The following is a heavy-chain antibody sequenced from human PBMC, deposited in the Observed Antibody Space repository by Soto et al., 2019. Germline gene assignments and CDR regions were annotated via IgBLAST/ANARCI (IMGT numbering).Heavy chain of an antibody. J-gene: IGHJ6*02. Sequence: QLVESGGRGVQPGRSLRLSCEASEFTFSSYAMHWVRQAPGRGLEWVALISCDGRTEFYADSVKGRFIISRDNSRSMVYFQMDGLRPDDTAIYYCARPIPRWSYHYGMDVWGQGTTVTVSS. CDR3: ARPIPRWSYHYGMDV. V-gene: IGHV3-30*03. CDR2: ISCDGRTE. D-gene: IGHD2-15*01. CDR1: EFTFSSYA.